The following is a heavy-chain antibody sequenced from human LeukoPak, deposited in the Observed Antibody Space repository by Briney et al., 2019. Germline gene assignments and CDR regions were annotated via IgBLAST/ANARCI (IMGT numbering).Heavy chain of an antibody. J-gene: IGHJ4*02. Sequence: PGGSLRLSCAASGFTFSSYSMNWVRQAPGKGLEWVSSISWNSGSIGYADSVKGRFTISRDNAKNSLYLLMNSLRSEDTALYYCAKDRDCVDYGPFDHWGQGTLVTVSS. CDR1: GFTFSSYS. CDR2: ISWNSGSI. V-gene: IGHV3-9*01. CDR3: AKDRDCVDYGPFDH. D-gene: IGHD4-17*01.